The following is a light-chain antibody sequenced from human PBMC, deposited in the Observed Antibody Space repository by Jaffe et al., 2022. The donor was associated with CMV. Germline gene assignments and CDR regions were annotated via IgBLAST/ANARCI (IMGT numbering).Light chain of an antibody. CDR3: QQYDSLPFT. V-gene: IGKV1-33*01. Sequence: DIQMTQSPSSLSASVGDRVTITCQASQDISNFLNWYQQKPGKAPKLLIYDASNLETGVPSRFSGSGSGTAFTFTISKLQSEDFATYYCQQYDSLPFTFGPGTKVHIK. CDR1: QDISNF. CDR2: DAS. J-gene: IGKJ3*01.